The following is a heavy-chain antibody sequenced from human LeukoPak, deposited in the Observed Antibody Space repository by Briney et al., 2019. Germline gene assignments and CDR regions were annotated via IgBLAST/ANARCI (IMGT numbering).Heavy chain of an antibody. CDR3: ARAPGHCSGGSCH. Sequence: GGSLRLSCAASGFTFSSYGMHWVRQAPGKGLEWVAFIRYDGSNKYYADSVKGRFTISRDNSKNTLYLQMNSLRAEDTAVYYCARAPGHCSGGSCHWGQGTLVTVSS. CDR1: GFTFSSYG. D-gene: IGHD2-15*01. J-gene: IGHJ4*02. CDR2: IRYDGSNK. V-gene: IGHV3-30*02.